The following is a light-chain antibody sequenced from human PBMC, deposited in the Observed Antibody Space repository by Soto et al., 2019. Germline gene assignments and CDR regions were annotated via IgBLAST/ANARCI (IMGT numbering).Light chain of an antibody. J-gene: IGKJ2*02. CDR1: QSVLYSSNNKNY. Sequence: DIVMTQSPDSLAVSLGERATINCKSSQSVLYSSNNKNYLAWYQQKPGQPPKLLIYWASTRESGVPDRFSGSGSGTDVNLTISSLQAEDVAVYYCQQYYSTPRTFGQGTKLEIK. CDR3: QQYYSTPRT. V-gene: IGKV4-1*01. CDR2: WAS.